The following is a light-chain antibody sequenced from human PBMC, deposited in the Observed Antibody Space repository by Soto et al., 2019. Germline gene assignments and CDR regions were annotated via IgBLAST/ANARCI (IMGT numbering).Light chain of an antibody. CDR2: GAS. CDR3: QHYNSWPIT. V-gene: IGKV3-20*01. J-gene: IGKJ5*01. CDR1: QSVSSSY. Sequence: EIVLTQSPGTLSLSPGERATLSCRASQSVSSSYLAWYQQKPGQAPRLLIYGASSRATGIPDRFSGSGSGTDFTLTISRLEPEDFAVYYCQHYNSWPITFGQGTRL.